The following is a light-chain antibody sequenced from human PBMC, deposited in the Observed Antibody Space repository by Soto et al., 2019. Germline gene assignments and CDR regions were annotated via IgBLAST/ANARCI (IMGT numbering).Light chain of an antibody. CDR1: QSISSW. Sequence: DIQMTQSPSTLSASVGDRVTITCRASQSISSWLAWYQQKPGKAPKLLIFDAYGLESGVPSRFSGSGSGTEFTLTISSLHPDDLATYYCHQYNKYFPTFDQGTKVEIK. V-gene: IGKV1-5*01. CDR2: DAY. J-gene: IGKJ1*01. CDR3: HQYNKYFPT.